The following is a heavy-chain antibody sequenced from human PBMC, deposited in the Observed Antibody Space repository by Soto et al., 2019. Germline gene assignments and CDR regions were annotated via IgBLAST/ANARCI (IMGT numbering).Heavy chain of an antibody. CDR3: ARGIYGDYSA. D-gene: IGHD4-17*01. CDR1: GGSISSYY. V-gene: IGHV4-59*01. Sequence: PSETLSLTCTVSGGSISSYYWSWIRQPPGKGLEWIGYIYYSGSTNYNPSLKSRVTISVDTSKNQFSLKLSSVTAADTAVYYCARGIYGDYSAWGQGTLVTVSS. CDR2: IYYSGST. J-gene: IGHJ5*02.